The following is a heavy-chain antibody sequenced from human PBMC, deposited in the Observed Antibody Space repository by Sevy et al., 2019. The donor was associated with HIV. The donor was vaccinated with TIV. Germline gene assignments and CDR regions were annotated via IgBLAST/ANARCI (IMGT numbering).Heavy chain of an antibody. Sequence: SETLSLTCTVSGGSISSYYWSWIRQPAGKGLEWIGRIYTSGSTNYNPSLKSRVTMSVDTSKNQFSLKLSSVTAADTAVYYCARDYYDFWSGYSGYYMDVWGKRTTVTVSS. CDR3: ARDYYDFWSGYSGYYMDV. D-gene: IGHD3-3*01. CDR2: IYTSGST. CDR1: GGSISSYY. J-gene: IGHJ6*03. V-gene: IGHV4-4*07.